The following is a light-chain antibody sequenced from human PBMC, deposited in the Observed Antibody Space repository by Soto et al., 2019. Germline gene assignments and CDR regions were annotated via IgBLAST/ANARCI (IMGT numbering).Light chain of an antibody. CDR2: KAS. V-gene: IGKV1-5*03. CDR3: QHYNTYPWT. Sequence: IQMTQSPSILAASLGDRVTITCRASQSISSWLAWYQQKPGKAPNLLIHKASHLESGVPSRFSGSGSGTEFTLTISSLQPGDFATYYCQHYNTYPWTFGQGTKVDIK. J-gene: IGKJ1*01. CDR1: QSISSW.